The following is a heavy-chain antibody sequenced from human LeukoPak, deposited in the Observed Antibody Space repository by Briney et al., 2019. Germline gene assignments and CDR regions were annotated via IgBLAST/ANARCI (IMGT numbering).Heavy chain of an antibody. D-gene: IGHD1-14*01. J-gene: IGHJ6*03. CDR2: ISWSGGGT. V-gene: IGHV3-20*01. Sequence: GGSLRLSCATSGFTFDDYGITWVRQIPGKGLEWVSGISWSGGGTGYADSVKGRFTISGDNAKNSVYLQMNSLRAEDTALYHCARASPRQYRGRRIYSLYYMDVWGEGTTVTVSS. CDR3: ARASPRQYRGRRIYSLYYMDV. CDR1: GFTFDDYG.